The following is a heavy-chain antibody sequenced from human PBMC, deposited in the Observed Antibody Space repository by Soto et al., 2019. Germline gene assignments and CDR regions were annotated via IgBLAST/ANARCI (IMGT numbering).Heavy chain of an antibody. CDR3: ASGYSYGYYYYYGMDV. J-gene: IGHJ6*02. CDR1: GDSISRSSYY. V-gene: IGHV4-39*01. D-gene: IGHD5-18*01. Sequence: PSETLSLTCTVSGDSISRSSYYWAWIRQPPGKGLEWIGSIYYSGSTYYNPSLKSRVTISVDTSKNQFSLKLSSVTAADTAVYYCASGYSYGYYYYYGMDVWGQGTTVTVSS. CDR2: IYYSGST.